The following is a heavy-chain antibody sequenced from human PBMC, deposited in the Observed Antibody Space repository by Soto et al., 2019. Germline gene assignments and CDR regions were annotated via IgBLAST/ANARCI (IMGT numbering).Heavy chain of an antibody. Sequence: SETLSLTCTVSGGSISSSSYYWGWIRQPPGKGLEWIGSIYYSGSTYYNPSLKSRVTISVDTSKNQFSLKLSSVTAADTAVYYCARHSGGSYPWYYYYYGMDVWGQGTTVSVS. CDR3: ARHSGGSYPWYYYYYGMDV. V-gene: IGHV4-39*01. D-gene: IGHD1-26*01. CDR1: GGSISSSSYY. J-gene: IGHJ6*02. CDR2: IYYSGST.